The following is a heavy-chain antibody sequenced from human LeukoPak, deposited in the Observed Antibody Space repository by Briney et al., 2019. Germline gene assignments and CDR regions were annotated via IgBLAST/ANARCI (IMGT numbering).Heavy chain of an antibody. Sequence: GESLKISCKGSGYSFTTYWIGWVRQMPGKGLEWMGIVYPSDSNFRHSPSFQGQVTISADKSISTAYLQWSRLKASDTAMYYCARQNDFRLDYWGQGTLVTVSS. V-gene: IGHV5-51*01. CDR2: VYPSDSNF. D-gene: IGHD3-3*01. J-gene: IGHJ4*02. CDR1: GYSFTTYW. CDR3: ARQNDFRLDY.